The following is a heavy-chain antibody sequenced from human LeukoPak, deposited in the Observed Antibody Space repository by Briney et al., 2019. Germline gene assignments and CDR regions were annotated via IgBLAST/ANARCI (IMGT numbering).Heavy chain of an antibody. J-gene: IGHJ5*02. CDR3: AKDGEDSNGYYGWFDP. V-gene: IGHV3-30*18. D-gene: IGHD5-18*01. Sequence: HPGGSLRLSCAASGFTFSGYGMHWVRQAPGKGLEWVAIISDDGTDKYYADSLKGRFTISRDNSKNTLYLQMNSLRAEDTAVYYCAKDGEDSNGYYGWFDPWGQGTLVTVSS. CDR2: ISDDGTDK. CDR1: GFTFSGYG.